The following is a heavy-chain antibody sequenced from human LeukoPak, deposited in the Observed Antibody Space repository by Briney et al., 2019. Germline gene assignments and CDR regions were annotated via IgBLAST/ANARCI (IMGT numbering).Heavy chain of an antibody. J-gene: IGHJ4*02. V-gene: IGHV5-51*01. CDR1: GYSFSGNW. CDR2: IYPGDSDT. Sequence: GESLKISCKGSGYSFSGNWIGWVRQMPGKGLEWMGIIYPGDSDTRYSPSFQGQVTFSVDKSSATAYLQWSSLKASDTAMYYCARHMGGHHQQPDYWGQGTLVTVSA. D-gene: IGHD6-13*01. CDR3: ARHMGGHHQQPDY.